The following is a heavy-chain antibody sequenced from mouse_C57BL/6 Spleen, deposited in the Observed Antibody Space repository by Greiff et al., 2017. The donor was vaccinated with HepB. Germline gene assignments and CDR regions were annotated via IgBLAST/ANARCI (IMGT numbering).Heavy chain of an antibody. J-gene: IGHJ4*01. CDR2: IWSGGST. CDR1: GFSLTSYG. V-gene: IGHV2-2*01. CDR3: VSPGTRAWGDYYAIDY. D-gene: IGHD3-3*01. Sequence: QVQLQQSGPGLVQPSQSLSITCTVSGFSLTSYGVHWVRQSPGKGLEWLGVIWSGGSTDYNAAFISRLSIIKDNSKSQVFFKMNSLQADDTAIYYCVSPGTRAWGDYYAIDYWGQGTSVTVSS.